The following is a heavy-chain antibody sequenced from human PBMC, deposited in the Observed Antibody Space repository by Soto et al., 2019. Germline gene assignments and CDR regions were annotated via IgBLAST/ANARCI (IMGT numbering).Heavy chain of an antibody. CDR2: LSGSGRST. Sequence: GGSLRLSCAASGFTFSNSAMTWVRQAPGKGLEWVSALSGSGRSTYYADSVKGRFTISRDNSKNILYLQMNSLRAEDTAVYYCAKDGGYSYGTDHWGQGTQVTVSS. CDR3: AKDGGYSYGTDH. CDR1: GFTFSNSA. D-gene: IGHD5-18*01. J-gene: IGHJ4*02. V-gene: IGHV3-23*01.